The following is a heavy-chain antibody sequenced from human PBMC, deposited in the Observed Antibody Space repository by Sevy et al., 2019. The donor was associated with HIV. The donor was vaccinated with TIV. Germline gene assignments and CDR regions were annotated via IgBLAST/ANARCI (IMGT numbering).Heavy chain of an antibody. CDR3: AKDGSFRDGYNLGYFDY. CDR2: ISGSGTRT. Sequence: GGSLRLSCAVSGFSFDSYGMTWVRQAPGKGLEWVSAISGSGTRTYYTDSVKGRFTISRDNSKNTLYLQMNSLRAEDTAVYYCAKDGSFRDGYNLGYFDYWGQGTLVTVSS. D-gene: IGHD5-12*01. V-gene: IGHV3-23*01. CDR1: GFSFDSYG. J-gene: IGHJ4*02.